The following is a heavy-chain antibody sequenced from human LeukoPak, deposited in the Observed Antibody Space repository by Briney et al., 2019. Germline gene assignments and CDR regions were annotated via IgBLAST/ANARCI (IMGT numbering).Heavy chain of an antibody. V-gene: IGHV3-64*01. CDR2: ISSNGGSI. D-gene: IGHD3-10*02. Sequence: GGSLRLSCAASGFTFSDYAMHWVRQAPGKELEYVSAISSNGGSIHYANSVKGRFTISRDNSKNTLYLQMDSLRAEDTAVYYCAELGITMIGGVWGKGTTVTISS. J-gene: IGHJ6*04. CDR3: AELGITMIGGV. CDR1: GFTFSDYA.